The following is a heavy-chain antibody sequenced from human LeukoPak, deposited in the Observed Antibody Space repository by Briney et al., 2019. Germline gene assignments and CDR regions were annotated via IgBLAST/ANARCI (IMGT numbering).Heavy chain of an antibody. Sequence: SETLSLTCTVSGSSISSSSYYWGWVRQPPGKGLEWIGSIYYSGSTYYNPSLKSRVTISVDTSKNQFSLKLSSVTAADTAVYYCARDLTPYYDFWSGYFDYWGQGTLVTVSS. CDR2: IYYSGST. CDR1: GSSISSSSYY. CDR3: ARDLTPYYDFWSGYFDY. V-gene: IGHV4-39*07. D-gene: IGHD3-3*01. J-gene: IGHJ4*02.